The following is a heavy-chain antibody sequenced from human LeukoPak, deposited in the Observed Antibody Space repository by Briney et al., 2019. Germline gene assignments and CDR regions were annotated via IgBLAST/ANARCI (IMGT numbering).Heavy chain of an antibody. D-gene: IGHD6-19*01. V-gene: IGHV1-18*01. Sequence: ASVKVSCKASGYTFTSYGISWVRQAPGQGLEWMGWISAYNGNTNYAQKLQGRVTMTTDTSTSTAYMELRSLRSDDTAVYYCARIRSAYSSGYSNDYWGQGTLVTVSS. CDR1: GYTFTSYG. CDR3: ARIRSAYSSGYSNDY. J-gene: IGHJ4*02. CDR2: ISAYNGNT.